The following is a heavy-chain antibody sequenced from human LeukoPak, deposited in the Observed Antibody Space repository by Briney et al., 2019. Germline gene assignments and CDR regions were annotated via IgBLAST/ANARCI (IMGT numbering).Heavy chain of an antibody. CDR2: INPNSGGT. J-gene: IGHJ6*03. CDR1: GYTFTGYY. V-gene: IGHV1-2*02. CDR3: ARVSVAGISNYYYYMDV. D-gene: IGHD6-19*01. Sequence: ASVKVSCKASGYTFTGYYMHWVRQAPGQGLEWMGWINPNSGGTNYAQKFQGRVTMTRGTSISTAYMELSRLRSDDTAVYYCARVSVAGISNYYYYMDVWGKGTTVTVSS.